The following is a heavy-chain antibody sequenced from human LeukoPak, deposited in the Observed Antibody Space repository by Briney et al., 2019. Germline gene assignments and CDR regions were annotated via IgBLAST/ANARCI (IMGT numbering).Heavy chain of an antibody. Sequence: GGSLRLSCAASGFTFSSYAMSWVRQAPGKGLEWVSSISGSGHSTYYADSVKGRFTISRDNSKNTLYLQMNSLRAEDTAVYYCAKADTSGWYGDYWGQGTLVTVSS. CDR1: GFTFSSYA. CDR3: AKADTSGWYGDY. CDR2: ISGSGHST. J-gene: IGHJ4*02. D-gene: IGHD6-19*01. V-gene: IGHV3-23*01.